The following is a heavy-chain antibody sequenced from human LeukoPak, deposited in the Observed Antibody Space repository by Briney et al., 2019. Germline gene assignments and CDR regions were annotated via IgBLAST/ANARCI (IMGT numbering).Heavy chain of an antibody. CDR1: GFTFSSYA. V-gene: IGHV3-23*01. CDR2: ISGSGGST. J-gene: IGHJ4*02. Sequence: AGGSLRLSCAASGFTFSSYAMSWVRQAPGKGLEWVSAISGSGGSTYYADSVKGRFTISRDNSKNTLYLQMNSLRAEDTAVYYCAKDLWYYYDSSGYYSNSFDYWGQGTLVTVSS. D-gene: IGHD3-22*01. CDR3: AKDLWYYYDSSGYYSNSFDY.